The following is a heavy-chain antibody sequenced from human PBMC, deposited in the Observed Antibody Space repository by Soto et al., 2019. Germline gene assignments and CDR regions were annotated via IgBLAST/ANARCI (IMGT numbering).Heavy chain of an antibody. Sequence: QVQLVQSGAEVKKPGTSVKVSCEVSGGTFSNYAITWVRQAPGQGLEWLGGAIPVYGSTNYAQKFQGIVTITAGESATTTFMELCSLRSDDTAVYYCARRGVANSRHAFDSWGQGTLVTVS. CDR3: ARRGVANSRHAFDS. CDR1: GGTFSNYA. D-gene: IGHD1-26*01. V-gene: IGHV1-69*01. CDR2: AIPVYGST. J-gene: IGHJ3*02.